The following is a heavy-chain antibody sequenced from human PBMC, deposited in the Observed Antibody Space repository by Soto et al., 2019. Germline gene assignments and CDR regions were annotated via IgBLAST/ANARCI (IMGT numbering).Heavy chain of an antibody. CDR2: IYYSGST. Sequence: SETLSLTCTVSGGSISSGDYYWSWIRQPPGKGLEWIGYIYYSGSTYYNPSLESRVTISVDTSKNQFSLKLSSVTAADTAVYYCARKDSSGYLSWFEPWGQGTLVTVSS. V-gene: IGHV4-30-4*01. J-gene: IGHJ5*02. CDR3: ARKDSSGYLSWFEP. CDR1: GGSISSGDYY. D-gene: IGHD3-22*01.